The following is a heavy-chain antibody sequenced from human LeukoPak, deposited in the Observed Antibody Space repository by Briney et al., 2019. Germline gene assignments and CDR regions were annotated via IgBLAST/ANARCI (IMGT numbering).Heavy chain of an antibody. CDR2: ISGSGGST. J-gene: IGHJ4*02. CDR3: AKQLGYCSDGSCYFPY. V-gene: IGHV3-23*01. CDR1: GFTFSSYA. D-gene: IGHD2-15*01. Sequence: GGSLRLSCAASGFTFSSYAMSWVRQAPGKGLEWVSAISGSGGSTYYAGSVKGRFTISRDNSKSTLCLQMNSLRAEDTAVYYCAKQLGYCSDGSCYFPYWGQGTLVTVSS.